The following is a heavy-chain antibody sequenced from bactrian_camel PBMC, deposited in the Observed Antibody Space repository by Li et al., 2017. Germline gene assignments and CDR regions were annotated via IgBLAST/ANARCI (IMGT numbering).Heavy chain of an antibody. Sequence: VQLVESGGGSVQSGGSLRLSCVVSGYTLSGYCLGWFRQAPGKEREWVAHIYLRGGVTAYSDSVKGRFTIARDNAKNTVWLQLNSLKTEDMAIYYCAARGLYADYTYWGQGTQVTVS. J-gene: IGHJ4*01. V-gene: IGHV3S40*01. CDR2: IYLRGGVT. D-gene: IGHD1*01. CDR3: AARGLYADYTY. CDR1: GYTLSGYC.